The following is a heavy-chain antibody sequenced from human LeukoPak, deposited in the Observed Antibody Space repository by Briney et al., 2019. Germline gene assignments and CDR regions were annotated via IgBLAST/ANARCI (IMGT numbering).Heavy chain of an antibody. J-gene: IGHJ5*02. Sequence: SVKVSCKASGGTFSSYGISWVRQAPGQGLEWMGGIIPIFGTANYAQKFQGRVTITADESTSTAYMELSSLRSEDTAVYYCARDPRYCSSTSCYNWFDPWGQGTLVTVSS. CDR3: ARDPRYCSSTSCYNWFDP. CDR1: GGTFSSYG. CDR2: IIPIFGTA. V-gene: IGHV1-69*13. D-gene: IGHD2-2*01.